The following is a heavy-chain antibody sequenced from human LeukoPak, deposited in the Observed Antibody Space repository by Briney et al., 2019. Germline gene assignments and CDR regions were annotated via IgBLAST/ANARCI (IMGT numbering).Heavy chain of an antibody. J-gene: IGHJ4*02. D-gene: IGHD6-19*01. V-gene: IGHV4-34*01. Sequence: KPSETLSLTCAVYGGPFSGYYWSWIRQPPGKGLEWIGEINHSGSTNYNPSLKSRVTISVDTSKNQFSLKLSSVTAADTAVYYCARAGYSSGWYKRKLDYWGQGTLVTVSS. CDR2: INHSGST. CDR1: GGPFSGYY. CDR3: ARAGYSSGWYKRKLDY.